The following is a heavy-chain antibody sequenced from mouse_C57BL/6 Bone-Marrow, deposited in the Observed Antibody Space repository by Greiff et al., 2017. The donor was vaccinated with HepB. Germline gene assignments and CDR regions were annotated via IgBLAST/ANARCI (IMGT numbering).Heavy chain of an antibody. CDR2: ISYDGSN. D-gene: IGHD4-1*01. Sequence: VQLQQSGPGLVKPSQSLSLTCSVTGYFITSGYYWNWIRQFPGNKLEWMGYISYDGSNNYNPSLKNRISITRDTSKNQFFLKLNSVTTEDTATYYCARLGDFDYWGQGTTLTVSS. V-gene: IGHV3-6*01. CDR1: GYFITSGYY. CDR3: ARLGDFDY. J-gene: IGHJ2*01.